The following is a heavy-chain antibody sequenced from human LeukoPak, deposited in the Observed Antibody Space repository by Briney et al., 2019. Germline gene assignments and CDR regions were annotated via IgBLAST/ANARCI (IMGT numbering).Heavy chain of an antibody. CDR1: GYTFTSYY. CDR3: ARGHDFWSGYHVGIGY. V-gene: IGHV1-46*01. Sequence: ASVKVSCKASGYTFTSYYMHWVRQAPGQGLEWMGIINPSGGSTSYAQKFQGRVTVTRDTSTSTVYMGLSSLRSEDTAVYYCARGHDFWSGYHVGIGYWGQGTLVTVSS. D-gene: IGHD3-3*01. J-gene: IGHJ4*02. CDR2: INPSGGST.